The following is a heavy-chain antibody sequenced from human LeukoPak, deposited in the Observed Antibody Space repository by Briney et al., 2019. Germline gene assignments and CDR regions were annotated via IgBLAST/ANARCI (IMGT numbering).Heavy chain of an antibody. CDR2: ISGSGGST. CDR3: ARVVIGDYYYYGMDV. Sequence: PGGSLRLSCAASGFTFSSYAMSWVRQAPGKGLEWVSAISGSGGSTYYADSVKGRFTISRDNSKNTLYLQMNSLRAEDTAVYYCARVVIGDYYYYGMDVWGQGTTVTVSS. J-gene: IGHJ6*02. CDR1: GFTFSSYA. D-gene: IGHD3-10*01. V-gene: IGHV3-23*01.